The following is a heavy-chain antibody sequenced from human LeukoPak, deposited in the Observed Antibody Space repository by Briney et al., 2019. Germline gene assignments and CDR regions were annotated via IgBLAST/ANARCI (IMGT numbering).Heavy chain of an antibody. V-gene: IGHV1-46*02. CDR3: ARGKQWLDNWFDP. D-gene: IGHD6-19*01. CDR2: INPSGGST. CDR1: GYTFKKYA. Sequence: ASVKVSCKASGYTFKKYAISWVRQAPGQGLEWMGIINPSGGSTSYAQKFQGRVTMTRDTSTSTVYMELSSLRSEDTAVYYCARGKQWLDNWFDPWGQGTLVTVSS. J-gene: IGHJ5*02.